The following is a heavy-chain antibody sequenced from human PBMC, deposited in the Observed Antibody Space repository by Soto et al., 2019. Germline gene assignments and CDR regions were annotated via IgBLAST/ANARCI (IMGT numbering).Heavy chain of an antibody. CDR1: GGSISSYY. CDR3: ARYEGTVTDYYFDY. Sequence: SETLSLTCTVSGGSISSYYWSWIRQPPGKGLEWIGYIYYSGGTNYNPSLKSRVTISVDTSKNQFSLKLSSVTAADTAVYYCARYEGTVTDYYFDYWGQGTLVTVSS. V-gene: IGHV4-59*08. D-gene: IGHD4-17*01. J-gene: IGHJ4*02. CDR2: IYYSGGT.